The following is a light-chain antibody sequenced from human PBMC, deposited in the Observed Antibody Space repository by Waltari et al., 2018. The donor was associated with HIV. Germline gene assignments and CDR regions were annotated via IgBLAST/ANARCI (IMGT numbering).Light chain of an antibody. J-gene: IGLJ2*01. CDR1: SSDIGGYNY. CDR2: DAS. Sequence: QSALTQPASVSGSPRQSITISCTGTSSDIGGYNYVSWYQQHPGKAPKRMIFDASNRPSGISNRFSGSKSGNTASLTISGLQADDEAHYFCSSFSITSTLVVYGGGTKLTVL. V-gene: IGLV2-14*03. CDR3: SSFSITSTLVV.